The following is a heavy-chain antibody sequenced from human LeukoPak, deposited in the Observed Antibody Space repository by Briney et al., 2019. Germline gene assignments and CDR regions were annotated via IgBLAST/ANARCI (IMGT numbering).Heavy chain of an antibody. CDR3: ARDRPYYGSVDDAFDI. Sequence: GGSLRLSCAASGFTFSDYYMSWIRQAPGKGPEWVSYISSSSSYTDYADSVKGRFTISRDKAKNSLYLQMNSLRAEDTAVYYCARDRPYYGSVDDAFDIWGQGTMVTVSS. V-gene: IGHV3-11*06. CDR1: GFTFSDYY. J-gene: IGHJ3*02. D-gene: IGHD3-10*01. CDR2: ISSSSSYT.